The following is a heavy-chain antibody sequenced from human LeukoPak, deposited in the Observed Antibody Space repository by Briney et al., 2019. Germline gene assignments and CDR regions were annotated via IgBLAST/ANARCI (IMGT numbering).Heavy chain of an antibody. D-gene: IGHD3-3*01. J-gene: IGHJ6*03. CDR3: ARHLSITIFGVVSMQLEYYMDV. CDR2: IYTSGST. Sequence: SETLSLTCTVSGSSISSYYWSWIRQPPGKGLEWIGYIYTSGSTNHNPSLKSRVTISVDTSKNQFSLKLSSVTAADTAVYYCARHLSITIFGVVSMQLEYYMDVWGKGTTVTVSS. CDR1: GSSISSYY. V-gene: IGHV4-4*09.